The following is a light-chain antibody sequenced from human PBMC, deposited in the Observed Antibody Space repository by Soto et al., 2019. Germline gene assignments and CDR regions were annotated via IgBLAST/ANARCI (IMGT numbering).Light chain of an antibody. CDR2: TAS. CDR3: QKYNSASRT. V-gene: IGKV1-27*01. J-gene: IGKJ4*01. CDR1: QSISNY. Sequence: DIQMTQSPSSLSASVGDRVTITCRASQSISNYLAWYQQKPGKVPKLLIYTASTLQSGVPSRFSGSGSGTDFILTISSLQPDDVATYYCQKYNSASRTFGGGTKVEIK.